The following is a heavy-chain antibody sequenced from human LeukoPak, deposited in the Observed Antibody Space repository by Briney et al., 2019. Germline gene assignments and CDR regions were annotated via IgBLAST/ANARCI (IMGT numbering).Heavy chain of an antibody. D-gene: IGHD5-12*01. CDR2: IKQDGSEK. J-gene: IGHJ4*02. Sequence: GGSLRLSCAASGFTFSSYWMSWVRQAPGRGLEWVANIKQDGSEKYYVDSVKGRFTISRDNAKNSLYLQMNSLRAEDTAVYYCARDFSYSYFDYWGQGTLVTVSS. CDR3: ARDFSYSYFDY. CDR1: GFTFSSYW. V-gene: IGHV3-7*01.